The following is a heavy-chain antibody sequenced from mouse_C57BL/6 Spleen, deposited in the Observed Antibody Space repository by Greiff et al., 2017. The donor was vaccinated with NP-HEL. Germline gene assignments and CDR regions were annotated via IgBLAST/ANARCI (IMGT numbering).Heavy chain of an antibody. CDR3: ARDIYSPFAY. D-gene: IGHD2-1*01. CDR2: ISYDGSN. Sequence: EVKLMESGPGLVKPSQSLSLTCSVTGYSITSGYYWNWIRQFPGNKLEWMGYISYDGSNNYNPSLKNRISITRDTSKNQFFLKLNSVTTEDTATYYCARDIYSPFAYWGQGTLVTVSA. V-gene: IGHV3-6*01. J-gene: IGHJ3*01. CDR1: GYSITSGYY.